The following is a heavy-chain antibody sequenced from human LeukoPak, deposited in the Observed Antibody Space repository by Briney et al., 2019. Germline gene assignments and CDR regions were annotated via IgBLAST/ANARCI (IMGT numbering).Heavy chain of an antibody. J-gene: IGHJ3*02. Sequence: ASVKVSCKASGYTFTNYYMHWVRQAPGQGLEWMGIINPSGGSTTYAQKFQGRVTMTRDTSTSTVYMELSSLTSEDTAVYYCARAVHDAFDIWGQGTMVTVSS. CDR1: GYTFTNYY. CDR3: ARAVHDAFDI. CDR2: INPSGGST. D-gene: IGHD6-6*01. V-gene: IGHV1-46*01.